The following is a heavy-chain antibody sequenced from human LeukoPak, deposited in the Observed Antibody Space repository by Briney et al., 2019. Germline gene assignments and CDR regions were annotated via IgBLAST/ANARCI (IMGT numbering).Heavy chain of an antibody. Sequence: SQTLSLTCTVSGGSISSGGYYWSWIRQHPGKGLEWIGYIYYSGSTYYNPSLESRVTISVDTSKNQFSLKLSSVTAADTAVYYCARVDYSNYGRSYFDYWGQGTLVTVSS. V-gene: IGHV4-31*03. J-gene: IGHJ4*02. D-gene: IGHD4-11*01. CDR1: GGSISSGGYY. CDR3: ARVDYSNYGRSYFDY. CDR2: IYYSGST.